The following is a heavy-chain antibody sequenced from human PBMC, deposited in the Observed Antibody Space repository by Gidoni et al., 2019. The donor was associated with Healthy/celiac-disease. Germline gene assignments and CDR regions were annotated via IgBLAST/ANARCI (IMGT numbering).Heavy chain of an antibody. D-gene: IGHD6-19*01. CDR3: ASRSSGWYVY. CDR2: IYDSWRT. J-gene: IGHJ4*02. Sequence: QAKLQEAGPGLVKPSETLSLTCPASGGSISSYYWICIRQTPGKGLEWIGYIYDSWRTNSNPPLTSRVTISVDTAKNQYSLKLSSVTEADTAVYYCASRSSGWYVYWGQGTLVTVSS. V-gene: IGHV4-59*01. CDR1: GGSISSYY.